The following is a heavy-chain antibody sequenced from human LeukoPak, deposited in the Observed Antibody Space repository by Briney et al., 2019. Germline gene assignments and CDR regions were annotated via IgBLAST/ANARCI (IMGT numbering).Heavy chain of an antibody. J-gene: IGHJ6*03. CDR2: VNHSGST. CDR3: ARGEAAAGPMDYMDV. V-gene: IGHV4-34*01. Sequence: SETLSLTCAVYGGSFSGYYWSWIRQPPGKGLEWIGEVNHSGSTNYNPSLKSRVTMSVDTSKNQLSLKLSSVTAADTAVYYCARGEAAAGPMDYMDVWDTGATVTVPS. CDR1: GGSFSGYY. D-gene: IGHD6-13*01.